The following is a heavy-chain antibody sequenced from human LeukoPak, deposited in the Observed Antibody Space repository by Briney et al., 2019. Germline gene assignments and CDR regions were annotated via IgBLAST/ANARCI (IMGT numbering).Heavy chain of an antibody. Sequence: ASVKVSCKASGYVHWVRQAPGQGLEWMGIINPSGRSTRSAQQFQGRVTLTRDPSTDTVYMELSSLISGDTAVYYCARDGRSGYYGSKGVYFDSWGQGTLVTVSS. CDR1: GYV. J-gene: IGHJ4*02. CDR2: INPSGRST. V-gene: IGHV1-46*01. CDR3: ARDGRSGYYGSKGVYFDS. D-gene: IGHD5-12*01.